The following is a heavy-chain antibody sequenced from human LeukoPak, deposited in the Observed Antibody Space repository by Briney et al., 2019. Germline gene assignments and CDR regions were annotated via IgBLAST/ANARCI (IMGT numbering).Heavy chain of an antibody. CDR2: IKADGSEK. D-gene: IGHD5-18*01. Sequence: GGSLRLFCAASGFTFSSYWMSWVRQAPGKGLELVANIKADGSEKYYVDSVRGRFTISRNNAKNSLYLQMNSLRAEDTAVYYCAREDTGMASYWGQGTLVTVSS. V-gene: IGHV3-7*01. J-gene: IGHJ4*02. CDR1: GFTFSSYW. CDR3: AREDTGMASY.